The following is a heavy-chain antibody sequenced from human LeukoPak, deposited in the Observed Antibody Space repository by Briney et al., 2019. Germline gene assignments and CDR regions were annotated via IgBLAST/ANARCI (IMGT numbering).Heavy chain of an antibody. CDR3: ARLYTSSPWYFDS. D-gene: IGHD6-13*01. CDR1: GYTFRSYG. Sequence: ASVKVSCKASGYTFRSYGISWVRQAPGQGLEWMGWILAYNGNTIYAQKLQDRVTMTTDTSTSTAYMELRSLRSDDTAVYYCARLYTSSPWYFDSWGQGTLVTVSS. J-gene: IGHJ4*02. CDR2: ILAYNGNT. V-gene: IGHV1-18*01.